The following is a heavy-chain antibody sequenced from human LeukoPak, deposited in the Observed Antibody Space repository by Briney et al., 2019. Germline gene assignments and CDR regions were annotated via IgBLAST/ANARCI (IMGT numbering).Heavy chain of an antibody. D-gene: IGHD2-2*01. V-gene: IGHV4-34*01. CDR3: ARGSPNFDIVVVPAARRRNWFDP. J-gene: IGHJ5*02. CDR2: INHSGSA. CDR1: GGSFSGYY. Sequence: SETLSLTCAVYGGSFSGYYWSWIRQPPGKGLEWIGEINHSGSANYNPSLKSRVTISVDTSKNQFSLKLSSVTAADTAVYYCARGSPNFDIVVVPAARRRNWFDPWGQGTLVTVSS.